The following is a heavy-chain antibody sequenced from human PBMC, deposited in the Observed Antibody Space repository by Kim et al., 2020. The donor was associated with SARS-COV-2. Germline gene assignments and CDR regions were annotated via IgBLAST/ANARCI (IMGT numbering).Heavy chain of an antibody. CDR3: ARERTTVVTYYYYGMDV. Sequence: VKGRLAISRDKAKNSLYLQMNSLRDEDTAVYYCARERTTVVTYYYYGMDVWGQGTTVTVSS. J-gene: IGHJ6*02. V-gene: IGHV3-48*02. D-gene: IGHD4-17*01.